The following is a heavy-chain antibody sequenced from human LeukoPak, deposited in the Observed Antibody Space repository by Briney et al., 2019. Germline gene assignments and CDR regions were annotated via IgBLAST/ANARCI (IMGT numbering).Heavy chain of an antibody. V-gene: IGHV3-7*01. CDR3: ATGGGSGFGY. CDR1: GFTFTDFW. D-gene: IGHD6-19*01. J-gene: IGHJ4*02. CDR2: MRPDGSEK. Sequence: PGGSLRLPCAASGFTFTDFWLNWVRQAPGKGLEWVAHMRPDGSEKFYVDSVKGRFTISRDNAKNSLYLQMNNLRDDDTAVYYCATGGGSGFGYWGQGTLVTVS.